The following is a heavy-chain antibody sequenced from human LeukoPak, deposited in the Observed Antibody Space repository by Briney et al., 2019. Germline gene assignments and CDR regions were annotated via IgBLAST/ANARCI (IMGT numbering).Heavy chain of an antibody. CDR1: GGSISSGGYY. CDR2: TYYSGST. V-gene: IGHV4-31*03. Sequence: SQTLSLTCTVSGGSISSGGYYWSWIRQHPGKGLEWIGYTYYSGSTYYNPSLKSRVTISVDTSKNQFSLKLSSVTAADTAVYYCARDDAVAGSNWFDPWGQGTLVTVSS. J-gene: IGHJ5*02. CDR3: ARDDAVAGSNWFDP. D-gene: IGHD6-19*01.